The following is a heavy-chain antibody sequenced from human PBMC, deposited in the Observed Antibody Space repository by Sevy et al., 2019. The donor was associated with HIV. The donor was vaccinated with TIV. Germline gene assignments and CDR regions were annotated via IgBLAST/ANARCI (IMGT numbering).Heavy chain of an antibody. J-gene: IGHJ6*02. CDR2: IYYTGST. CDR3: ARELISGRYYGMDV. Sequence: SETLSLTCTVSGGSISSYYWNWIRQSPGKGLEWVGYIYYTGSTNYNPSLKSRFTISVDTSKNQFSLKLTSVTAADTAVYYCARELISGRYYGMDVWGQGTTVTVSS. CDR1: GGSISSYY. V-gene: IGHV4-59*01. D-gene: IGHD6-19*01.